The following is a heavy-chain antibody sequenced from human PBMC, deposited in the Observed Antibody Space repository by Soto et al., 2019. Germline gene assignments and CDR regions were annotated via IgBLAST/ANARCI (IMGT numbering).Heavy chain of an antibody. CDR1: GFTFSTYA. Sequence: EVQLLESGGGLVQPGGSLRLSCAASGFTFSTYAMSWVRQAPGKGLEWVSVISASGGSTFYAASVKGRFTVSRDNSRNTLYLQVISLRVEDTAVYYCAKDLRTSTNYNYGMDVWGQGNTVTVS. CDR2: ISASGGST. V-gene: IGHV3-23*01. CDR3: AKDLRTSTNYNYGMDV. J-gene: IGHJ6*02.